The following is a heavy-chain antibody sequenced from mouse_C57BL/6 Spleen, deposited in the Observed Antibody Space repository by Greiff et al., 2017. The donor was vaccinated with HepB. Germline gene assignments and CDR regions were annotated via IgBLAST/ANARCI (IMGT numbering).Heavy chain of an antibody. CDR2: ISYDGSN. Sequence: VQLQQSGPGLVKPSQSLSLTCSVTGYSITSGYYWNWIRQFPGNKLEWMGYISYDGSNNYNPSLKNRISITRDTSKNQFFLKLNSVTTEDTATYYCARDRGLGYYGSSWYFDVWGTGTTVTVSS. D-gene: IGHD1-1*01. V-gene: IGHV3-6*01. J-gene: IGHJ1*03. CDR3: ARDRGLGYYGSSWYFDV. CDR1: GYSITSGYY.